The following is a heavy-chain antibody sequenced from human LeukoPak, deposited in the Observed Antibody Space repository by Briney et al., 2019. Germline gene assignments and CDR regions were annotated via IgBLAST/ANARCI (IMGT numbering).Heavy chain of an antibody. CDR2: IDHSGST. V-gene: IGHV4-38-2*02. CDR3: ARVGSGYDPIDY. Sequence: SETLSLTYTVSNYSISSGYYWGWIRQPPGKGLEWIGSIDHSGSTYYNPSLKSRVTTSVDTSKNQFSLKLTSVTAADTAVYYCARVGSGYDPIDYWGQGTLVTVSS. D-gene: IGHD5-12*01. J-gene: IGHJ4*02. CDR1: NYSISSGYY.